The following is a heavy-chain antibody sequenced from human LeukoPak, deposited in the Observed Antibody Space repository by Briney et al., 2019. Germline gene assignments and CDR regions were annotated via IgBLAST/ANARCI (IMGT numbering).Heavy chain of an antibody. J-gene: IGHJ4*02. D-gene: IGHD6-19*01. CDR1: SGSISGNY. CDR3: ARHGAVAGRGGYYFDY. V-gene: IGHV4-59*08. CDR2: IYYSGST. Sequence: PSETLSLTCTVSSGSISGNYWSWVRQPPGKGLEWIGYIYYSGSTNYNPSLKGRVTISVDTSKKEFSLKLSSVTAADTAVYYCARHGAVAGRGGYYFDYWGQGTLVTVSS.